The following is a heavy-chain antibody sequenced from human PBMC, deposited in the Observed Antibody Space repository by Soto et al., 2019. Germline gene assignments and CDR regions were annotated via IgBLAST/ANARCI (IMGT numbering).Heavy chain of an antibody. CDR1: SGSISSSNW. CDR3: ARVSAGLHYYFDY. J-gene: IGHJ4*02. CDR2: IYHSGST. D-gene: IGHD5-18*01. V-gene: IGHV4-4*02. Sequence: QVQLQESGPGLVKPSWTLSLTCAVSSGSISSSNWWSWVRQPPGKGLEWIGEIYHSGSTNYNTSLKSRVTISVDKSKNQFSLKLSSVTAADTAVYYCARVSAGLHYYFDYWGQGTLVTVSS.